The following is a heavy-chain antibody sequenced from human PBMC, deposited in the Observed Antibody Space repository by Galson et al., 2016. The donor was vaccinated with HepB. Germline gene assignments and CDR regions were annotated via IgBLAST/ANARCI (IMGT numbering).Heavy chain of an antibody. CDR2: IYSGGSK. V-gene: IGHV3-53*05. D-gene: IGHD6-19*01. CDR1: GLSVSDNY. J-gene: IGHJ6*02. Sequence: SLRLSCAASGLSVSDNYMSWVRQAPRKGLEWVSVIYSGGSKFYTDSVKGRFTISRDNSKNTMYLQMNSLRAEDTAVYYCAKDVVAGAVDYGMDVWGQGTPVTVSS. CDR3: AKDVVAGAVDYGMDV.